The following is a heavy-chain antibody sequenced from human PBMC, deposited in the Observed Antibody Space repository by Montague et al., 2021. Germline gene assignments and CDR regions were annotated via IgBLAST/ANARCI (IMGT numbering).Heavy chain of an antibody. CDR3: AKQDYFVSGTYYKGIDP. V-gene: IGHV4-59*08. CDR1: SGSIFHSH. J-gene: IGHJ5*02. D-gene: IGHD3-10*01. Sequence: SETLSLTCTVSSGSIFHSHWSWVRQPPGKGLEWLGPMFYGGATSNNPSLKSRVTMSIDTSTNQFSLKLCFVTAADTAVYYCAKQDYFVSGTYYKGIDPWGKGILVTVSS. CDR2: MFYGGAT.